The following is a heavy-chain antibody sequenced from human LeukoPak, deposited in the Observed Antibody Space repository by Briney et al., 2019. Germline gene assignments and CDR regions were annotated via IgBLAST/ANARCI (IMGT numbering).Heavy chain of an antibody. CDR1: GYTFTSYY. V-gene: IGHV1-18*04. Sequence: ASVKVSCKASGYTFTSYYMHWVRQAPGQGLEWMGWISAYNGNTNYAQKLQGRVTMTTDTSTSTAYMELRSLRSDDTAVYYCARVGVQLWSRDFDYWGQGTLVTVSS. CDR3: ARVGVQLWSRDFDY. J-gene: IGHJ4*02. CDR2: ISAYNGNT. D-gene: IGHD5-18*01.